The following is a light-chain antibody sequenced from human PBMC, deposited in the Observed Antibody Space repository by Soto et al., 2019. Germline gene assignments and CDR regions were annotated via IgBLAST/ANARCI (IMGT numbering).Light chain of an antibody. CDR2: VES. V-gene: IGKV2-28*01. J-gene: IGKJ1*01. Sequence: DIVMTQSPRSLPVTPGESASISCRSSARLLHKHGHSYWDWYMQKPGQSPQLLIYVESNRASGVSDRFSGSGSDPDFTLHINRVAADDVGVYYCILALEKFRTFGQGTTVEIK. CDR3: ILALEKFRT. CDR1: ARLLHKHGHSY.